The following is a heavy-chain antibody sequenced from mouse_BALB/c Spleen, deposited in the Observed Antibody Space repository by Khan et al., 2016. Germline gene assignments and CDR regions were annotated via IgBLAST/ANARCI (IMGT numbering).Heavy chain of an antibody. V-gene: IGHV1-18*01. CDR3: ARFYDDYYGAMDY. CDR2: INPNNGGT. J-gene: IGHJ4*01. Sequence: VRLQQSGPELVKPGASVKIPCKASGYTFTDYNMDWVKQSHGKSLEWIGDINPNNGGTVYNQRFKGKATLTVDKSSSTAYMELSSLTSEDTAVXYCARFYDDYYGAMDYWGQGTSVTVSS. CDR1: GYTFTDYN. D-gene: IGHD2-3*01.